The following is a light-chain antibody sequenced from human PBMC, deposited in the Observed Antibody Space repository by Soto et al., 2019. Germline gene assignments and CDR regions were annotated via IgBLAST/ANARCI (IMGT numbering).Light chain of an antibody. V-gene: IGKV3-20*01. CDR2: VTS. CDR3: QQSGNSPLYT. J-gene: IGKJ2*01. Sequence: GLTQSPGTLSLSPGARVTLSCRASQSVSSRYLAWYQQKLGQAPRLLIYVTSIRATGIPDRFSGSGSGIDFTLTISRLEPDDFAVYYCQQSGNSPLYTFGPGTNLEIK. CDR1: QSVSSRY.